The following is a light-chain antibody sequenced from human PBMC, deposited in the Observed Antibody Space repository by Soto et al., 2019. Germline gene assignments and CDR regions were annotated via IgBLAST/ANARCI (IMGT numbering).Light chain of an antibody. Sequence: QSALTQPASVSGSPGQSITISCTGTSSDVGGYNYVSWYQQNPGKAPKLMIYEVSNRPSGVSNRFSGSKSGNTASLTISGLQAEDEADYYCSSYTINRTYVFGTGTKVTVL. CDR1: SSDVGGYNY. CDR3: SSYTINRTYV. CDR2: EVS. V-gene: IGLV2-14*01. J-gene: IGLJ1*01.